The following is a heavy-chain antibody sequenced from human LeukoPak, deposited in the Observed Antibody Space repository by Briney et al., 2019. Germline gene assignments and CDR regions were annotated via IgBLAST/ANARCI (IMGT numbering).Heavy chain of an antibody. CDR2: ISTSSSTR. CDR1: GFTFSSYS. D-gene: IGHD3-10*01. V-gene: IGHV3-48*01. Sequence: PGGSLRLSCAASGFTFSSYSMNWVRQAPGKGLEWVSYISTSSSTRNYADSVKGRFTISRDNAKNSLYLQMNSLRADDTAVYYCAKGSDGGSGSYPFGYWGQGTLVTVSS. CDR3: AKGSDGGSGSYPFGY. J-gene: IGHJ4*02.